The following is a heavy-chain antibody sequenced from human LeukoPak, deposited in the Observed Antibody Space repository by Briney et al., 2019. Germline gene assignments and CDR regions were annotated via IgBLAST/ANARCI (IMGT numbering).Heavy chain of an antibody. CDR1: GFTFSSYE. D-gene: IGHD1-26*01. Sequence: PGGSLRLSCAASGFTFSSYEMNWVRQAPGKGLEWVSAISGSGGSTYYADSVKGRFTISRDNSKNTLYLQMNSLRAEDTAVYYCAKSLSGSYRRYYFDYWGQGTLVTVSS. CDR3: AKSLSGSYRRYYFDY. V-gene: IGHV3-23*01. J-gene: IGHJ4*02. CDR2: ISGSGGST.